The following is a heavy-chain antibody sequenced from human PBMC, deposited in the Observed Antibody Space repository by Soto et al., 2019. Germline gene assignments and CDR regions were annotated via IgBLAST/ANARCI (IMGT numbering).Heavy chain of an antibody. J-gene: IGHJ6*02. D-gene: IGHD1-26*01. CDR1: GGTFSSYA. V-gene: IGHV1-69*13. CDR2: IIPIFGTA. Sequence: SVKVSCKASGGTFSSYAISWVRQAPGQGLEWMGGIIPIFGTANYAQKFQGRVTITADESTSTAYMELSSLRSEDTAVYYCARYPQGGSYHYYYYGMDVWGQGTTVTVSS. CDR3: ARYPQGGSYHYYYYGMDV.